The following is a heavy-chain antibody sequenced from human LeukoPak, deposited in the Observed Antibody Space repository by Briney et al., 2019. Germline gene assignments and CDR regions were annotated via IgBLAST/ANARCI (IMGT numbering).Heavy chain of an antibody. J-gene: IGHJ4*02. CDR1: GGSISSGDYY. Sequence: SETLSLTCTVSGGSISSGDYYWSWIRQPPGKGLEWIGYIYYSGSTSYNPSLKSRVTISVDTSKNQFSLKLSSVTAADTAVYYCASLGLSWFGELEGIEYWGQGTLVTVSS. D-gene: IGHD3-10*01. V-gene: IGHV4-30-4*02. CDR2: IYYSGST. CDR3: ASLGLSWFGELEGIEY.